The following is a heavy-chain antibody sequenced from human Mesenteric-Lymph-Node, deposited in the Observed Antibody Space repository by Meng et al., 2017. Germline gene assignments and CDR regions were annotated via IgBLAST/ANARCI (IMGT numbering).Heavy chain of an antibody. D-gene: IGHD1/OR15-1a*01. CDR2: IYNSGST. CDR1: GGSISDYY. Sequence: SETLSLTCTVSGGSISDYYWSWIRQPPGKGLEWIGHIYNSGSTSYNPSLKSRVTMSVDTSKNRLSLKLTSVTAADTAIYYCARDRLEHLDYWGQGTLVTVSS. V-gene: IGHV4-59*01. CDR3: ARDRLEHLDY. J-gene: IGHJ4*02.